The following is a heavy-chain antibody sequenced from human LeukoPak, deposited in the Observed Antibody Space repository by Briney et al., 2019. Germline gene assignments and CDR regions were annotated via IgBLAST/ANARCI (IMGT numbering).Heavy chain of an antibody. D-gene: IGHD2-8*01. CDR2: ISSNGGSR. CDR1: RVTLSSFA. Sequence: PGGSLRLSCSPSRVTLSSFAIHWVRQAPGKGLEYVSAISSNGGSRYYADSVKGRFTISRDNSKNTLYLQMSSLRAEDTAVYYCVKFHFTNGVSYSYYYGMDVWGQGTTVTVSS. CDR3: VKFHFTNGVSYSYYYGMDV. V-gene: IGHV3-64D*09. J-gene: IGHJ6*02.